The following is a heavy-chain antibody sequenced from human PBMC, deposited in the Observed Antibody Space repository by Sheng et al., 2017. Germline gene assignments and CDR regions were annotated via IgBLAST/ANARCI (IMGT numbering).Heavy chain of an antibody. CDR2: ITHSGST. Sequence: QLQLQQWGAGLLKPSETLSLTCAVYGGSFSGYYWSWIRQPPGKGLEWLGEITHSGSTNYNPSLKSRVTISVDTSKNQFSLKLSSVTAADTAVYYCARQSKQWLARGAFDIWGQGTMVTVXS. CDR3: ARQSKQWLARGAFDI. J-gene: IGHJ3*02. CDR1: GGSFSGYY. D-gene: IGHD6-19*01. V-gene: IGHV4-34*01.